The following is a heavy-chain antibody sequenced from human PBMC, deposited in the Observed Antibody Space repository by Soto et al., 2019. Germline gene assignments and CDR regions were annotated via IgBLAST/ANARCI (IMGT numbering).Heavy chain of an antibody. D-gene: IGHD3-22*01. J-gene: IGHJ3*02. Sequence: GASVKVSCKASGGTFSSYAISWVRQAPGQGLEWMGGIIPIFGTANYAQKFQGRVTITADESTSTAYMELSSLRSEDTAVYYCVRDSDTYYYDSSGYYFDAFDIWGQGTMVTVSS. CDR2: IIPIFGTA. CDR3: VRDSDTYYYDSSGYYFDAFDI. V-gene: IGHV1-69*13. CDR1: GGTFSSYA.